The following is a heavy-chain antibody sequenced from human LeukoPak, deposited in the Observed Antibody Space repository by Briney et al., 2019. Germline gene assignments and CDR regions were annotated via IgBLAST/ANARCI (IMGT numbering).Heavy chain of an antibody. CDR3: ARVSRDGYNYPDY. D-gene: IGHD5-24*01. Sequence: GGSLRLSCAASGFTFSDYYMSWVRQAPGKGLEWVSGINWNGGSTGYADSVKGRFTISRDNAKNSLYLQMNSLRAEDTALYYCARVSRDGYNYPDYWGQGTLVTVSS. J-gene: IGHJ4*02. CDR1: GFTFSDYY. V-gene: IGHV3-20*04. CDR2: INWNGGST.